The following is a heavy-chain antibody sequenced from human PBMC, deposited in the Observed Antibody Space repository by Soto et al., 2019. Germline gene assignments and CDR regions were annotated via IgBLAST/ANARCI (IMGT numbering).Heavy chain of an antibody. Sequence: GGSLRLSCAASGFTFSSYGMHWVRQAPGKGLEWVAVISYDGSNKYYADSVKGRFTISRDNSKNTLYLQMNSLRAEDTAVYYCARSPRYCCSTSYFADYFDYWGQGTLVTVSS. CDR2: ISYDGSNK. V-gene: IGHV3-30*03. CDR3: ARSPRYCCSTSYFADYFDY. D-gene: IGHD2-2*01. CDR1: GFTFSSYG. J-gene: IGHJ4*02.